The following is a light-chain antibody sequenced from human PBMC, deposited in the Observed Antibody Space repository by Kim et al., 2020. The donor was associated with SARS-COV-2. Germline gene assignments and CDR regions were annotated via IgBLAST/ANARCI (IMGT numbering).Light chain of an antibody. Sequence: DIQMTQSPSSLSASVGDRVTISCRASQDISSWLAWYQKKPGKAPKVLIYEASNLQSGVPSRFSGSGSGTDFTLTINSLQPEDFATYYCQQAQGFPLTFGGGTKVDIK. CDR3: QQAQGFPLT. CDR1: QDISSW. CDR2: EAS. J-gene: IGKJ4*01. V-gene: IGKV1-12*01.